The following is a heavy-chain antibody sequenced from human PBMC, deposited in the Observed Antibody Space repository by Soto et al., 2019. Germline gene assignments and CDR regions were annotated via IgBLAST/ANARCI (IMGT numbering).Heavy chain of an antibody. CDR1: GFTFSSYA. D-gene: IGHD2-15*01. V-gene: IGHV3-23*01. CDR2: ISGSGGST. J-gene: IGHJ6*03. Sequence: GGSLRLSCAASGFTFSSYAMSWVRQAPGKGLEWVSAISGSGGSTYYADSVTGRFTISRDNSKNTLYLQMKSLRAEDMAVFYCAKGSNCSGGSCFYYYYYMDVWGKGTTVTVSS. CDR3: AKGSNCSGGSCFYYYYYMDV.